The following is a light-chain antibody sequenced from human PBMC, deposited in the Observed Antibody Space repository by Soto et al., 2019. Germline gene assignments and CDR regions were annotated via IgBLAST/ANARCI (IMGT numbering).Light chain of an antibody. J-gene: IGKJ5*01. Sequence: EIVLTQSPATLSLSPGERDTLSCRASQSVSTYLAWYQQKPGQAPRLLIYDASNRATGIPARFSGSGSGTDFTLTISSLEPEDFAVYYCQQRGNWPLTFGQGTRLEIK. CDR2: DAS. CDR1: QSVSTY. CDR3: QQRGNWPLT. V-gene: IGKV3-11*01.